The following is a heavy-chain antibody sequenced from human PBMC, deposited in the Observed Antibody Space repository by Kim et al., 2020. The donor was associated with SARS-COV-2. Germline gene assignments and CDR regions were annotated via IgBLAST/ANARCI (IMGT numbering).Heavy chain of an antibody. V-gene: IGHV1-18*01. CDR2: ISAYNGNT. CDR1: GYTFTSYG. D-gene: IGHD3-10*01. J-gene: IGHJ4*02. CDR3: ARDLPDYGSGSYMCVY. Sequence: ASVKVSCKASGYTFTSYGISWVRQAPGQGLEWMGWISAYNGNTNYAQKLQGRVTMTTDTSTSTAYMELRSLRSDDTAVYYCARDLPDYGSGSYMCVYWGQGTLVTVSS.